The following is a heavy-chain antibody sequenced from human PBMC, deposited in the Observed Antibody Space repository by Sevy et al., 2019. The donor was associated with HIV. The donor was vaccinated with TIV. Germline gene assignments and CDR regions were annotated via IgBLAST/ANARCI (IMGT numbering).Heavy chain of an antibody. CDR2: IKQDGSEK. CDR1: GFTFSSYW. CDR3: ARDKEQWLVPQYFQH. D-gene: IGHD6-19*01. Sequence: GGSLRLSCAASGFTFSSYWMSWVRQAPGKGLEWVANIKQDGSEKYYVDSVKGRFTISRDNAKNSLYLQMNGLRAEDTAVYYCARDKEQWLVPQYFQHWGQGTLVTVSS. V-gene: IGHV3-7*01. J-gene: IGHJ1*01.